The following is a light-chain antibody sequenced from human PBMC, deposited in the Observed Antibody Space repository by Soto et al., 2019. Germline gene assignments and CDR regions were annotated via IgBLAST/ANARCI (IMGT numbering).Light chain of an antibody. CDR3: QQYDNLPPFT. Sequence: DIQMTQSPSSLSASVGDRVTITCQASQDISNYLNWYQQKPGKAPKLLIYDASNLETGFPSRFVGSGSGTHFTFTISSLQPEDILTDYWQQYDNLPPFTFGPGTKVDIK. CDR1: QDISNY. CDR2: DAS. V-gene: IGKV1-33*01. J-gene: IGKJ3*01.